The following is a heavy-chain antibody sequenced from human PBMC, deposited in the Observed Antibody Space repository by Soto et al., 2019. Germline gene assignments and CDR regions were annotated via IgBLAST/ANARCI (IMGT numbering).Heavy chain of an antibody. J-gene: IGHJ5*02. CDR1: GGNFSSYA. CDR2: IIPIFGTA. Sequence: QVQLVQSGAEVKKPGASVKVSCKASGGNFSSYAISWVRQAPGQGLEWMGGIIPIFGTANYAQKFQGRVTITADESTSTAYMELSSLRSEDTAAYYCAREVGATLNWFDPWGQGTLVTVPS. D-gene: IGHD1-26*01. V-gene: IGHV1-69*01. CDR3: AREVGATLNWFDP.